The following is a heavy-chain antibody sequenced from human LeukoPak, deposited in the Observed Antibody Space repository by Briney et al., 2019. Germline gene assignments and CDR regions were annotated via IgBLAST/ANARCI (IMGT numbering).Heavy chain of an antibody. J-gene: IGHJ5*02. CDR3: AKDRPYISSWYGCSTP. Sequence: GGSLRLSCAASGVTFSSYAMSWVRQAPGKGLEWVSSISDSGGRTYHADSVKGRFTISRDNSKNTLFLQMNSLRAEDTAVYYCAKDRPYISSWYGCSTPWGQGTLVTVSS. CDR1: GVTFSSYA. V-gene: IGHV3-23*01. CDR2: ISDSGGRT. D-gene: IGHD6-13*01.